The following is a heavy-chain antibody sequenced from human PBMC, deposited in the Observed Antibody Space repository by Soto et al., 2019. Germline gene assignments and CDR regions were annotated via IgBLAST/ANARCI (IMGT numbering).Heavy chain of an antibody. V-gene: IGHV3-33*01. CDR1: GFTFSSYG. CDR2: IWYDGSNK. Sequence: GGSLRLSCAASGFTFSSYGMHWVRQAPGKGLEWVAVIWYDGSNKYYADSVKGRFTISRDNSKNTLYLQMNSLRAEDTAVYYCARKWFGEDYYYYMDGWGKGTTVTVSS. J-gene: IGHJ6*03. D-gene: IGHD3-10*01. CDR3: ARKWFGEDYYYYMDG.